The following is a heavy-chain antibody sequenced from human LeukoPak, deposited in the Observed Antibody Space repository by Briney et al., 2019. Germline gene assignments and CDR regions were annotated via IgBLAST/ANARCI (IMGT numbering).Heavy chain of an antibody. CDR1: GFTFSSYG. CDR2: IWYDGSNK. V-gene: IGHV3-33*01. Sequence: PGRSLRLSCAASGFTFSSYGMHWVRQAPGKGLEWVAVIWYDGSNKYYADSVKGRFTISRDNSKNTLYLQMNSLRAEDTAVYYCARDPRSGNLDYWGQGTLVTVSS. CDR3: ARDPRSGNLDY. D-gene: IGHD3-3*01. J-gene: IGHJ4*02.